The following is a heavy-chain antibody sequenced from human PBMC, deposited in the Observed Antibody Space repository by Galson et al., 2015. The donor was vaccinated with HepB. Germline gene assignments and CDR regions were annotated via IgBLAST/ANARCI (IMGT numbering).Heavy chain of an antibody. Sequence: SLRLSCAASGFTVSSNYMSWVRQAPGKGLEWVSVIYSGGSTYYADSVKGRFTISRDNSKNTLYHQMNSLRAEDTAVYYCSRGGWLQFSWGAFEIWGQGTKVTVSS. J-gene: IGHJ3*02. D-gene: IGHD5-24*01. CDR1: GFTVSSNY. CDR3: SRGGWLQFSWGAFEI. CDR2: IYSGGST. V-gene: IGHV3-66*01.